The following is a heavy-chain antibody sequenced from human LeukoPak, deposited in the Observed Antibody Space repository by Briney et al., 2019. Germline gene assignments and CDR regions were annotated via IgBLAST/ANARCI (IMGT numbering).Heavy chain of an antibody. CDR3: AREAPNCSGGSCYS. J-gene: IGHJ4*02. Sequence: SQTLSLTCTVSGGSISSGGYYWRWIRQHPGKGLEWIGYIYYSGSTYYNPSLKSRVTISVDTSKNQFSLKLSSVTAADTAVYYCAREAPNCSGGSCYSWGQGTRVTVSS. CDR1: GGSISSGGYY. V-gene: IGHV4-31*03. CDR2: IYYSGST. D-gene: IGHD2-15*01.